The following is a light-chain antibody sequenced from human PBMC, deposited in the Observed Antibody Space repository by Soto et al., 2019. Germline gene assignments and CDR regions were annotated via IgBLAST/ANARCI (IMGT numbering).Light chain of an antibody. CDR3: QKRGNWPH. J-gene: IGKJ5*01. CDR1: ENINNY. CDR2: EAS. V-gene: IGKV3-11*01. Sequence: EIVLTQSPATVTVSPGERVTLSCRASENINNYLAWYQQRPGQAPRLLIYEASSRATGAPARFIGSGSGTDFTLTISSLEPEDFAIYYCQKRGNWPHFGQGTRLEI.